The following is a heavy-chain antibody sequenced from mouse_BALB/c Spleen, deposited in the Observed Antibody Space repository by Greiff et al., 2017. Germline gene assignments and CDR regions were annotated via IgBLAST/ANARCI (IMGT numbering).Heavy chain of an antibody. V-gene: IGHV1S81*02. Sequence: QVQLQQSGAELVKPGASVKLSCKASGYTFTSYYMYWVKQRPGQGLEWIGGINPSNGGTNFNEKFKSKATLTVDKSSSTAYMQLSSLTSEDSAVYYCTRDGVRPLAYWGQGTLVTVSA. D-gene: IGHD2-14*01. CDR1: GYTFTSYY. J-gene: IGHJ3*01. CDR3: TRDGVRPLAY. CDR2: INPSNGGT.